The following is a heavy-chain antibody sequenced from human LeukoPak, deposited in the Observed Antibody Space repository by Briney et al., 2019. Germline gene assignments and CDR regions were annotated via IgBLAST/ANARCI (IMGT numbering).Heavy chain of an antibody. CDR2: IFWDDDT. J-gene: IGHJ4*02. Sequence: SGPTLVKPTQTLTLTCTFSGFSLSACGEGVGWIRQPPGKALEWLALIFWDDDTRYRPSLKNRLTITKDNSKNQVVLTMTNVDRVDTGTYFCAHRKYGDSIFDFWGQGTLVSVSS. V-gene: IGHV2-5*02. CDR1: GFSLSACGEG. D-gene: IGHD4-17*01. CDR3: AHRKYGDSIFDF.